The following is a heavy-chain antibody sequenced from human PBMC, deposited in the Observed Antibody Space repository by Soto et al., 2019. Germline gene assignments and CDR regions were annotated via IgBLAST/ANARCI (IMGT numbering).Heavy chain of an antibody. D-gene: IGHD6-19*01. Sequence: QVQLQESGPGLVKPSQTLSLTCTVSGGSISSGGYYWSWIRQHPGKGLEWIGYIYYSGSTYYNPSLKSPVTISVETSKNQFSLKLSSVTAADTAVYYCARENSGIKGMGYYYYGMDVWGQGTTVTVSS. V-gene: IGHV4-31*01. J-gene: IGHJ6*02. CDR1: GGSISSGGYY. CDR3: ARENSGIKGMGYYYYGMDV. CDR2: IYYSGST.